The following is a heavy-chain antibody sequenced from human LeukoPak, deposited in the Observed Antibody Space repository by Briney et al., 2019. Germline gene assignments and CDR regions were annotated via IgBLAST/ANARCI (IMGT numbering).Heavy chain of an antibody. J-gene: IGHJ4*02. Sequence: SETLSLTCTVSGGSISSGDYYWSWIRQPPGKGLEWIGYIYYSGSTNYNPSLKSRVTISVDTSKNQFSLKLSSVTAADTAVYYCANGDPYYFDYWGQGTLVTVSS. V-gene: IGHV4-61*08. CDR2: IYYSGST. CDR1: GGSISSGDYY. CDR3: ANGDPYYFDY. D-gene: IGHD4-17*01.